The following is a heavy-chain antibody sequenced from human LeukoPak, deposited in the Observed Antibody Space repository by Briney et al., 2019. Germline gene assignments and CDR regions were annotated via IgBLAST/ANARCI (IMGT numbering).Heavy chain of an antibody. CDR2: IKQGGSEK. Sequence: GGSLRLSCAASGFTFSSYWMSWVRQAPGKGLEWVANIKQGGSEKYYVDSVKGRFTISRDNAKNSLYLQMNSLRAEDTAVYYCARVLRDGYNLAFDYWGQGTLVTVSS. CDR1: GFTFSSYW. J-gene: IGHJ4*02. V-gene: IGHV3-7*01. D-gene: IGHD5-24*01. CDR3: ARVLRDGYNLAFDY.